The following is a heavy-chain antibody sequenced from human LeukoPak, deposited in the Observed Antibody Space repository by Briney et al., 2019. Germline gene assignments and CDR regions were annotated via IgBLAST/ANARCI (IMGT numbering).Heavy chain of an antibody. Sequence: ASVKVSCKASGCTFTGYYMHWVRQAPGQGLEWMGWINPNSGGTNYAQKFQGRVTMTRDTSISTAYMELSRLRSDDTAVYYCATSRRYYYGSGSYSSPFDYWGQGTLVTVSS. CDR3: ATSRRYYYGSGSYSSPFDY. V-gene: IGHV1-2*02. D-gene: IGHD3-10*01. J-gene: IGHJ4*02. CDR1: GCTFTGYY. CDR2: INPNSGGT.